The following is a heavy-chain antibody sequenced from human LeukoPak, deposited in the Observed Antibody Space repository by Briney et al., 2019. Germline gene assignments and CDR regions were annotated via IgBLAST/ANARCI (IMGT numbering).Heavy chain of an antibody. Sequence: PGGSLRLSCAASGFTFSSYWMSWVRQAPGKGLEWVANIKQDGSEKYYVDSVKGRFTISRDNAKNSLYLQMNSLRAEDTAVYYCARAAAGRDYYYYMDVWGKGTTVTVSS. CDR2: IKQDGSEK. D-gene: IGHD6-13*01. CDR1: GFTFSSYW. J-gene: IGHJ6*03. V-gene: IGHV3-7*01. CDR3: ARAAAGRDYYYYMDV.